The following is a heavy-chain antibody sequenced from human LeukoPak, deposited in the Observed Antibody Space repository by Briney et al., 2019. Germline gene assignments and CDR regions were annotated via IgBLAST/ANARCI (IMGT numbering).Heavy chain of an antibody. Sequence: ASVKVSCKASGYTFTSYYMHWVRQAPGQGLEWMGIINPSGGSTSYAQKFQGRVTMTRDTSTSTVYMELGSLRSEDTAVYYCARKGYCSGGSCYFFDYWGQGTLVTVSS. D-gene: IGHD2-15*01. J-gene: IGHJ4*02. CDR2: INPSGGST. CDR1: GYTFTSYY. V-gene: IGHV1-46*01. CDR3: ARKGYCSGGSCYFFDY.